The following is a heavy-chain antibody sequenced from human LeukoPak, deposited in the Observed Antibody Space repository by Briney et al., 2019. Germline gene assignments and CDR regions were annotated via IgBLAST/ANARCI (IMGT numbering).Heavy chain of an antibody. V-gene: IGHV3-15*07. CDR2: IKSKTDGGTT. D-gene: IGHD2/OR15-2a*01. J-gene: IGHJ4*02. Sequence: GGSLRLSCAASGFTFSNAWMNWVRQAPGKGLEWVGRIKSKTDGGTTDCAAPVKGRFTISRDDSKNTLYLQMNSLRAEDTAVYYCVKDSKRGPAFIQPADCNFDYWGQGALVTVSS. CDR1: GFTFSNAW. CDR3: VKDSKRGPAFIQPADCNFDY.